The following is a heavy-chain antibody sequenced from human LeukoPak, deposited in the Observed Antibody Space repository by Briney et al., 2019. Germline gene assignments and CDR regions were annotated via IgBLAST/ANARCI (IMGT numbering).Heavy chain of an antibody. CDR3: ARVRGAARTYNWFDP. CDR2: IIPIFGTA. J-gene: IGHJ5*02. Sequence: SVKVSCKASGGTFSSYAISWVRQAPGQGLEWMGGIIPIFGTANYAQKFQGRVTITTDEFTSTAYMELSSLRSEDTAVYYCARVRGAARTYNWFDPWGQGTLVTVSS. D-gene: IGHD6-6*01. V-gene: IGHV1-69*05. CDR1: GGTFSSYA.